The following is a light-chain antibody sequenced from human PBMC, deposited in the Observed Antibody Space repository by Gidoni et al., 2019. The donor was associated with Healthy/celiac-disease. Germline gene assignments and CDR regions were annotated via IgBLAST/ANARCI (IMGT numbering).Light chain of an antibody. CDR1: SSDVGGYNY. CDR3: CSYAGSYTFV. V-gene: IGLV2-11*01. CDR2: DVS. Sequence: SVSGSPGQSVTISCTGTSSDVGGYNYVSWYQQHPGKAPKLMIYDVSKRPSGVPDRFSGSKSGNTASLTISGLQAEVEADYYCCSYAGSYTFVFGGGTKLTVL. J-gene: IGLJ2*01.